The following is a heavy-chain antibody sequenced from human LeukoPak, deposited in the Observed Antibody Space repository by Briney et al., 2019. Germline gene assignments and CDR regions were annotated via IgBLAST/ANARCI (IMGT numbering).Heavy chain of an antibody. CDR1: GDSISSSY. Sequence: SETLSLTCTVSGDSISSSYWSWIRQPPGKGLEWIGYIYYSGSTNSNPSLTSRVTISVDTSKSQFSLKLTSVTAADTAVYYCARGYSGDFDYWGQGTLVTVSS. D-gene: IGHD2-15*01. V-gene: IGHV4-59*01. CDR3: ARGYSGDFDY. CDR2: IYYSGST. J-gene: IGHJ4*02.